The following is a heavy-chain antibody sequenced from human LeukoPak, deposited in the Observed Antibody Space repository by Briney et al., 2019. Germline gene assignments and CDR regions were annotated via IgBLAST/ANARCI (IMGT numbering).Heavy chain of an antibody. V-gene: IGHV7-4-1*02. CDR2: INTNTGNP. Sequence: ASVKVSCKASGYTFISHGISWVRQAPGQGLEWMGWINTNTGNPTYAQGFTGRFVFSLDTSVSTAYLQISSLKAEDTAVYYCARPGGVTAIHLPDYWGQGTLVTVSS. CDR1: GYTFISHG. CDR3: ARPGGVTAIHLPDY. J-gene: IGHJ4*02. D-gene: IGHD2-21*02.